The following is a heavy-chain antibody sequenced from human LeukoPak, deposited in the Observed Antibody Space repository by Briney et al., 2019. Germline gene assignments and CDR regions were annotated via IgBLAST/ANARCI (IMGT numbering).Heavy chain of an antibody. V-gene: IGHV3-21*04. CDR1: GFTFSSYS. CDR3: ARPQPTYSYGLDY. CDR2: ISSSSSYI. J-gene: IGHJ4*02. Sequence: PGGSLRLSCAASGFTFSSYSMNWVRQAPGKGLEWVSSISSSSSYIYYADSVKGRFTISRDNAKNSLYLQMNSLKASDTAMYYCARPQPTYSYGLDYWGQGTLVTVSS. D-gene: IGHD5-18*01.